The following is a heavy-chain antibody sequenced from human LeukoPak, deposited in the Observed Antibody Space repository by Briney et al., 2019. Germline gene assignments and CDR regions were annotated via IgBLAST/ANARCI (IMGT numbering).Heavy chain of an antibody. CDR2: MNPNSGNT. Sequence: ASVKVSCKASGYTFTSYDINWVRQATGQGLEWMGWMNPNSGNTGYAQKFQGRVTMTRNTPISTAYMELSSLRSEDTAVYYCARVPKGYCSGGSCYQGRLISGAFDIWGQGTMVTVSS. CDR1: GYTFTSYD. J-gene: IGHJ3*02. V-gene: IGHV1-8*01. D-gene: IGHD2-15*01. CDR3: ARVPKGYCSGGSCYQGRLISGAFDI.